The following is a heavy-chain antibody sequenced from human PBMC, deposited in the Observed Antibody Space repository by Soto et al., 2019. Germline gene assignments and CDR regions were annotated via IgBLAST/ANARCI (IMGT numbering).Heavy chain of an antibody. CDR1: GFTFSSYA. CDR2: ISGSGGST. J-gene: IGHJ5*02. CDR3: AKDVFATYCSGGSCTYNWFDP. Sequence: GGSLRLSCAASGFTFSSYAMSWVRQAPGKGLEWVSAISGSGGSTYYADSVKGRFTISRDNSKNTLYLQMNSLRAEDTAVYYCAKDVFATYCSGGSCTYNWFDPWGQGTLVTVSS. D-gene: IGHD2-15*01. V-gene: IGHV3-23*01.